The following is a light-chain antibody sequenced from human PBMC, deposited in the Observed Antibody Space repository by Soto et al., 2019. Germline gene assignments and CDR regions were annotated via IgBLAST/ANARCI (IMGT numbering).Light chain of an antibody. J-gene: IGKJ1*01. CDR1: QSVSSRY. V-gene: IGKV3-20*01. CDR3: QQYGSSPTWT. CDR2: GAS. Sequence: EIELTQSPGTLSLSPGERATLSCRASQSVSSRYLAWYQQKPGQAPRLLIYGASNRATGIPDRFSGSGSGTDFILTISRLEPEDFAVYYCQQYGSSPTWTFGQGTKVDIK.